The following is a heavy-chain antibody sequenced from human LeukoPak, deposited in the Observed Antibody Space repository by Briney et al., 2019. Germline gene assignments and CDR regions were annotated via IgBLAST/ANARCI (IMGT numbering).Heavy chain of an antibody. CDR2: INPNSGGT. CDR1: GYTFTGYY. Sequence: ASVKVSCKASGYTFTGYYMHWVRQASGQGLEWMGWINPNSGGTNYAQKFQGRVTMTRDTSISTAYMELSRLRSDDTAVYYCARGSVAGTGYYYYYYMDVWGKGTTVTISS. J-gene: IGHJ6*03. CDR3: ARGSVAGTGYYYYYYMDV. D-gene: IGHD6-19*01. V-gene: IGHV1-2*02.